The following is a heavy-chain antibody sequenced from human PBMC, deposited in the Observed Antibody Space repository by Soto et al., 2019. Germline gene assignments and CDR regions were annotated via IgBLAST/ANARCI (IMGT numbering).Heavy chain of an antibody. CDR1: GYTFTNFW. Sequence: PGESLKISCQGSGYTFTNFWISWVRQMPGKGLEWMGRIDPSDSYTIYSPSFQGHVTISADKSTSTVYLQWSSLEASATAMYYLAREASGPLDYWGQGTVVTVSS. J-gene: IGHJ4*02. CDR2: IDPSDSYT. V-gene: IGHV5-10-1*01. D-gene: IGHD3-10*01. CDR3: AREASGPLDY.